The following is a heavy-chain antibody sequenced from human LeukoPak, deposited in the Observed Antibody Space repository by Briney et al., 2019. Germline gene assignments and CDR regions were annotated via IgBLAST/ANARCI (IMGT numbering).Heavy chain of an antibody. V-gene: IGHV3-43*02. CDR2: ISGDGGST. CDR3: AKDGGFGELLLN. D-gene: IGHD3-10*01. J-gene: IGHJ4*02. CDR1: GFTFDDYA. Sequence: AGGSLRLSCAASGFTFDDYAMHWVRQAPGMGLEWVSLISGDGGSTYYADSVKGRFTISRDNSKNSLYLQMNSLRTEDTALYYCAKDGGFGELLLNWGQGTLVTVSS.